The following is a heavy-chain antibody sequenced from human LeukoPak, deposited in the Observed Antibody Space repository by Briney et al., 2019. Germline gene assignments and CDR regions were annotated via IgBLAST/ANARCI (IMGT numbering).Heavy chain of an antibody. CDR3: ARLKLRYSYYYGMDV. CDR2: IYYSGST. V-gene: IGHV4-30-4*01. Sequence: PSQTLSLTCTVSVGSICSGNYYWSWIRQPPGKGLEWIGYIYYSGSTYYNPSLKSRVTISVDTSKNQFSLKLSSVTAADTAVYYCARLKLRYSYYYGMDVWGQGTTVTVSS. CDR1: VGSICSGNYY. D-gene: IGHD2-2*02. J-gene: IGHJ6*02.